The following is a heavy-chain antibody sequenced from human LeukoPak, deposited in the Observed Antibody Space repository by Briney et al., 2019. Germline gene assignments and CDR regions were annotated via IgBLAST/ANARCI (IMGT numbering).Heavy chain of an antibody. CDR1: GGSINNYY. CDR2: IYYSGST. D-gene: IGHD5-18*01. V-gene: IGHV4-59*01. J-gene: IGHJ4*02. CDR3: ARIVPYNYGYVDY. Sequence: SETLSLTCTVSGGSINNYYWSWIRQPSGKGLEWIGYIYYSGSTNYNPSLKSRVSISVDTSKNQFSLKLSSVTAADTAVYYCARIVPYNYGYVDYWGQGTLVTVSS.